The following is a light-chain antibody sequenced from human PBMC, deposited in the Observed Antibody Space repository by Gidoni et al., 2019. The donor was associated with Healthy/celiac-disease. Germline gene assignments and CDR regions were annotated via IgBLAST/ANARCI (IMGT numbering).Light chain of an antibody. CDR3: VLYMGSGTWV. V-gene: IGLV8-61*01. CDR2: STN. CDR1: SGSVSTSYY. Sequence: QTVVTQEPSFSVSPGGTVTLTCGLSSGSVSTSYYPSWYQQTPGQAPRTLIYSTNTRYSGVPDRFSGSILGNKAALTITGAQADDESDYYCVLYMGSGTWVFGGGTKLTV. J-gene: IGLJ3*02.